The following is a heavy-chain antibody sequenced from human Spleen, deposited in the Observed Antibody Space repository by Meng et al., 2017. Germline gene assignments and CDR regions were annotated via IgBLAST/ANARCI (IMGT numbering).Heavy chain of an antibody. V-gene: IGHV4-39*07. CDR2: INHSGST. D-gene: IGHD6-6*01. CDR1: GGSISSGIYY. J-gene: IGHJ4*02. Sequence: QGQLQEAGPGLVKPSQTLSLTCTVSGGSISSGIYYWSWIRQPPGKGLEWIGEINHSGSTNYNPSLKSRVTISVDTSKNQFSLKLSSVTAADTAVYYCARGRFSSSRRGVDYWGQGTLVTVSS. CDR3: ARGRFSSSRRGVDY.